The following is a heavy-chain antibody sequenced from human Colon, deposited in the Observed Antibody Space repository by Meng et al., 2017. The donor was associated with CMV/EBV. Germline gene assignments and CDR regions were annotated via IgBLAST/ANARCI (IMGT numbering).Heavy chain of an antibody. CDR2: IKQDGSEK. J-gene: IGHJ6*02. D-gene: IGHD3-16*01. Sequence: PGGSLRLSCAASGFTFSSYWMSWVRQAPGKGLEWVANIKQDGSEKYYVDSVKGRFTISRDNAKNSLYLQMNSLRAEDTAVYYCARDFAPGGDGMDVWGQGTTVTVSS. V-gene: IGHV3-7*01. CDR3: ARDFAPGGDGMDV. CDR1: GFTFSSYW.